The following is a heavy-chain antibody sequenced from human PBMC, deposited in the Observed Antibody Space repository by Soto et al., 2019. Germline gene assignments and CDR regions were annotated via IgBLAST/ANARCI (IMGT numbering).Heavy chain of an antibody. CDR3: ARDGGGSGNSSYYGMDV. V-gene: IGHV3-11*06. J-gene: IGHJ6*02. CDR1: GFTFSDYY. CDR2: ISSSSSYT. Sequence: QVQLVESGGGLVKPGGSLRLSCAASGFTFSDYYMSWIRQAPGKGLEGVSYISSSSSYTNYADSVKGRFTISRDNAKNSLYLQMNSLRAEDTAVYYCARDGGGSGNSSYYGMDVWGQGTTVTVSS. D-gene: IGHD3-10*01.